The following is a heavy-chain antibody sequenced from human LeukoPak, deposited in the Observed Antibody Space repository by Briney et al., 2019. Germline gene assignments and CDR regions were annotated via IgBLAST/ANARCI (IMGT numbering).Heavy chain of an antibody. D-gene: IGHD3-16*01. V-gene: IGHV3-66*01. CDR2: IYTGGTT. Sequence: PGGSLRLSCAASGFTVSSSNYMNWVRQAPGKGLEWVSGIYTGGTTYYTDSVKGRFTISRDNPNHTLYLQMHSLRAEDTAVYYCAREIPRFGIWGQGTLVTVSS. CDR3: AREIPRFGI. J-gene: IGHJ4*02. CDR1: GFTVSSSNY.